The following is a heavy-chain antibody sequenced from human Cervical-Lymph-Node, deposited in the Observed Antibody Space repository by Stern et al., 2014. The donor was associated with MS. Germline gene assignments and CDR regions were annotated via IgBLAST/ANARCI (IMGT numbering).Heavy chain of an antibody. Sequence: EVQLVESGAEVKKPGESLKISCKGSGYNFGDYWIGWVRQKPGKGLEWMGTIFPADSDSRYSPSFEGQVTISADESISTAFLQSSSLKASDTGIYYCARHQPAATFAMDAWGQGTTVIVSS. D-gene: IGHD2-2*01. V-gene: IGHV5-51*01. J-gene: IGHJ6*02. CDR2: IFPADSDS. CDR1: GYNFGDYW. CDR3: ARHQPAATFAMDA.